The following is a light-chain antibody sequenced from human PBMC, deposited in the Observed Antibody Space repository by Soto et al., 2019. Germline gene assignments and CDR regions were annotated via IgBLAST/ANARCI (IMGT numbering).Light chain of an antibody. Sequence: QSALTQPPSASGSPGQSVTISCTGTSSDVGGYNFVSWFQQNPGKAPKLIIYEVNQRPSGVPDRFAGSKSGNTASLTVSRLQAEDEADYYCNSYAGSTNFVVFGGGTKLTVL. CDR3: NSYAGSTNFVV. CDR1: SSDVGGYNF. CDR2: EVN. J-gene: IGLJ2*01. V-gene: IGLV2-8*01.